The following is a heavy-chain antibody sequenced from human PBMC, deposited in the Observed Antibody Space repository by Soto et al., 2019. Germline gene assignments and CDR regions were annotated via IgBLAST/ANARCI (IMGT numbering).Heavy chain of an antibody. D-gene: IGHD6-19*01. Sequence: PSETLSLTCTVSGGSVSSGSYYWSWIRQPPGKGLEWIGYIYYSGSTNYNPSLKSRVTISVDTSKNQFSLKLSSVTAADTAVYYCASDLDSVAGTNWFDPWGQGTLVTVSS. CDR1: GGSVSSGSYY. CDR3: ASDLDSVAGTNWFDP. CDR2: IYYSGST. J-gene: IGHJ5*02. V-gene: IGHV4-61*01.